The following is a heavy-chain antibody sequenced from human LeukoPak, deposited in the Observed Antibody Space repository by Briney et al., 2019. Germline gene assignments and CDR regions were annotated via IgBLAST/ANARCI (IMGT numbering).Heavy chain of an antibody. CDR1: GGSFSGYY. CDR3: ARQGDGTTSWFDP. Sequence: MSSETLSLTCAVYGGSFSGYYWSWIRQPPGKGLEWIGEINHSGSTNYNPSLKSRVTISVDTSKNQFSLKLSSVTAADTAVYYCARQGDGTTSWFDPWGQGTLVTVSS. D-gene: IGHD1-1*01. CDR2: INHSGST. V-gene: IGHV4-34*01. J-gene: IGHJ5*02.